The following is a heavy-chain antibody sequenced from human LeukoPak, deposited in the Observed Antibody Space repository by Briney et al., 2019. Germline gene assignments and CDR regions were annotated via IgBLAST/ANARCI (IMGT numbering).Heavy chain of an antibody. Sequence: GGSLRLSCAASGFTFDDYAMHWVRQAPGKGLEWVSGISWNSGSIGYADSVKGRFTISRDNAKNSLYLQMNSLRAEDTAVYYCAKEKLYYDSSGYWDYWGQGTLVTVSS. CDR3: AKEKLYYDSSGYWDY. CDR1: GFTFDDYA. V-gene: IGHV3-9*01. CDR2: ISWNSGSI. J-gene: IGHJ4*02. D-gene: IGHD3-22*01.